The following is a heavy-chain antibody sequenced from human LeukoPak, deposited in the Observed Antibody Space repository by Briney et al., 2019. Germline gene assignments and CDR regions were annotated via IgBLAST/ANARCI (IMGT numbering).Heavy chain of an antibody. V-gene: IGHV4-4*07. J-gene: IGHJ5*02. CDR3: ARGYGDYIWFDP. CDR2: IYTSGST. D-gene: IGHD4-17*01. CDR1: GGSISSYY. Sequence: SETLSLNCTVSGGSISSYYWSWIRQPAGKGLEWFGRIYTSGSTNYNPSLKSRVTMSVDTSKNQFSLKLSSVTAADTAVYYCARGYGDYIWFDPWGQGTLVTVSS.